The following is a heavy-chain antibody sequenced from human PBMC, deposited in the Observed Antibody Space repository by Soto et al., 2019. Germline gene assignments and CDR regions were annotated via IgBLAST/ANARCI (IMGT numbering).Heavy chain of an antibody. J-gene: IGHJ4*02. Sequence: PSQTLSLTCVISGDSVSSNSATWNWIRQSPSRGLEWLGRTYYRSKWYNDYAVSVKSRITINPDTSKNHFSLQLNSVSPEDTAVYYCAKGQGYYYDSSGYYFDYWGQGTLVTVSS. V-gene: IGHV6-1*01. CDR3: AKGQGYYYDSSGYYFDY. CDR2: TYYRSKWYN. CDR1: GDSVSSNSAT. D-gene: IGHD3-22*01.